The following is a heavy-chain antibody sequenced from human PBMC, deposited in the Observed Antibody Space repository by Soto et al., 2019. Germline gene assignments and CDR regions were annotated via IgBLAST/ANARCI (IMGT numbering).Heavy chain of an antibody. V-gene: IGHV4-4*02. CDR1: RYSINNNNW. CDR3: TKNSAYALDY. CDR2: LHHGGST. Sequence: SETLSLTCDVSRYSINNNNWWSWVRQPPGGGLEWIGELHHGGSTNYNPSLESRATFSVDISKNQFFLKLSSVAAADTAVYYCTKNSAYALDYWGQGTLVTVSS. J-gene: IGHJ4*02. D-gene: IGHD5-12*01.